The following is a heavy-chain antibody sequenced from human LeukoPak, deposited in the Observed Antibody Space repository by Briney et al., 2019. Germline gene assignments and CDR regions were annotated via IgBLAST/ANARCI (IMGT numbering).Heavy chain of an antibody. CDR2: ISSSSSYI. J-gene: IGHJ4*02. V-gene: IGHV3-21*01. CDR1: GFTFSSYS. D-gene: IGHD3-16*02. Sequence: PGGSLRLSCAASGFTFSSYSMNCVRQAPGKGLEWVSSISSSSSYIYYADSVKGRFTISRDNAKNSLYLQMNSLRAEDTAVYYCARDGTYYDYVWGSYRDMGYYFDYWGQGTQVTVSS. CDR3: ARDGTYYDYVWGSYRDMGYYFDY.